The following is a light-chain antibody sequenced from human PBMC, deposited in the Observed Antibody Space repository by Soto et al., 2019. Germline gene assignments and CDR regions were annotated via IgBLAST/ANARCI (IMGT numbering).Light chain of an antibody. V-gene: IGKV3-20*01. CDR3: QQFVSSPLFT. J-gene: IGKJ3*01. Sequence: EIVLTQSPGTLSLCPGERATLSCRASQSVSSSYLAWYQQKPGQAPRLLIYGASSRATGIPDRFSGSGSGTDFTLTISRLEPEDFAVYYCQQFVSSPLFTFGPGTKVDVK. CDR2: GAS. CDR1: QSVSSSY.